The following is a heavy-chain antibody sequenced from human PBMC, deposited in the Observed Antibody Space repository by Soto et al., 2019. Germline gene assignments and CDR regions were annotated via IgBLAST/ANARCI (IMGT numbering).Heavy chain of an antibody. CDR2: TYYRSKWNN. CDR3: LTNYWNAPPAFGF. V-gene: IGHV6-1*01. J-gene: IGHJ4*02. D-gene: IGHD1-1*01. CDR1: GNNVSANSAG. Sequence: SQTLSLTCVISGNNVSANSAGWNWIRQSPSRGLEWLGRTYYRSKWNNDYAASVKSRITVNPDTSKNQFSLHLNSVTPDDTGVYYSLTNYWNAPPAFGFWGQGIQVTVSS.